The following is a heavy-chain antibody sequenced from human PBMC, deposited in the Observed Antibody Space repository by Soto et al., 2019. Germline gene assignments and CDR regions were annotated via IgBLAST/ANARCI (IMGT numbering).Heavy chain of an antibody. D-gene: IGHD2-21*01. V-gene: IGHV3-23*05. J-gene: IGHJ4*02. CDR1: GLPHSNFA. CDR2: IYGSGRGI. CDR3: AKDAVYNDGLWLMDH. Sequence: SLRLSCTASGLPHSNFAMMWVRQAPGKGLECVSGIYGSGRGIEYADSVKGRSTISRDNSKNTVYLQMTDLRADDTAVYYCAKDAVYNDGLWLMDHWGQGTQVTVSS.